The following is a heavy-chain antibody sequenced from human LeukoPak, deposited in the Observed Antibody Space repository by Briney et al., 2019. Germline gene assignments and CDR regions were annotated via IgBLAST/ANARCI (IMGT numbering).Heavy chain of an antibody. J-gene: IGHJ4*02. Sequence: GGSLRLSCAGSGFTVSSEYMSWVRQAPGKGLEWVSAISGSGGSTYYADSVKGRFTISRDNSKNTLYLQMNSLRAEDTAVYYCANGGYYYFDYWGQGTLVTVSS. CDR3: ANGGYYYFDY. CDR1: GFTVSSEY. V-gene: IGHV3-23*01. CDR2: ISGSGGST. D-gene: IGHD3-22*01.